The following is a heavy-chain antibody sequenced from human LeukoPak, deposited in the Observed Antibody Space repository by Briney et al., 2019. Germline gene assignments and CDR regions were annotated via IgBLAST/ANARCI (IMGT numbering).Heavy chain of an antibody. J-gene: IGHJ5*02. V-gene: IGHV3-30*02. D-gene: IGHD2-2*01. Sequence: PGGSLRLSCAASGFTFSSYGMHWVRQAPGKGLEWVAFIRYDGSNKYYADSVKGRFTISRDNSKNTLYLQMNSLRAEDTAVYYCAKDAPRGVVLRYQLLNWFDPWGQGTLVTVSS. CDR3: AKDAPRGVVLRYQLLNWFDP. CDR2: IRYDGSNK. CDR1: GFTFSSYG.